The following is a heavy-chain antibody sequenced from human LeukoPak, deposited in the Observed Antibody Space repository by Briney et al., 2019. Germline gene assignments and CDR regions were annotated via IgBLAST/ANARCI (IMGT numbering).Heavy chain of an antibody. V-gene: IGHV3-23*01. CDR1: GFTFSNSA. Sequence: GGSLRLSCVGSGFTFSNSATNWVRQAPGKGLELVSSFSGSGTSTYYADSVKGRFTISRDNSKNTLFLQMNSLRADDTAVYYCAKSGAGRYDYWGQGTLVTVSS. CDR2: FSGSGTST. CDR3: AKSGAGRYDY. D-gene: IGHD5-12*01. J-gene: IGHJ4*02.